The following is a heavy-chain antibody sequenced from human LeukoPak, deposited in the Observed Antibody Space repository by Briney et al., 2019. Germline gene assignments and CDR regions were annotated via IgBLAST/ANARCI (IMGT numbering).Heavy chain of an antibody. CDR3: ARGTLAIFGVVHAPLFDY. CDR2: INPSGGST. CDR1: GGTFSSYA. Sequence: ASVKVSCKASGGTFSSYAISWVRQAPGQGLEWMGIINPSGGSTSYAQKFQGRVTMTRDTSTSTVYMELSSLRSEDTAVYYCARGTLAIFGVVHAPLFDYWGQGTLVTVSS. J-gene: IGHJ4*02. D-gene: IGHD3-3*01. V-gene: IGHV1-46*01.